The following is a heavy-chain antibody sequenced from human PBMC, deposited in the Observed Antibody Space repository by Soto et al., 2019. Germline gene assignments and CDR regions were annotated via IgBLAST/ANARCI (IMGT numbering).Heavy chain of an antibody. CDR3: AKVGYDTFGYYLWSFDY. Sequence: EVQLLESGGGLVQPGGSLRLSCAASGFTFSTNAMSWVRQAPGMGLEFVSLISGSGNTIYYADSVKGRFTISRDNSKNTLSLQMNSLRAEDTAVYYCAKVGYDTFGYYLWSFDYWGQGTLVTVSS. CDR1: GFTFSTNA. CDR2: ISGSGNTI. J-gene: IGHJ4*02. D-gene: IGHD3-3*01. V-gene: IGHV3-23*01.